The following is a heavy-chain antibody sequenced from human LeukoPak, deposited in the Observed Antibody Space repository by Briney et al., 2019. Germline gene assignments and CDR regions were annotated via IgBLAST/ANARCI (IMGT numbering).Heavy chain of an antibody. CDR1: AFTFSSYG. J-gene: IGHJ4*02. D-gene: IGHD1-26*01. Sequence: PGGSLRLSCAASAFTFSSYGMHWVRQAPGKGLEWVAFIRYDGSNKYYADSVKGRFTISRDNSKNTLYLQMNSLRAEDTAVYYCAKDLFLTRELLPYFDYWGQGTLVTVSS. CDR3: AKDLFLTRELLPYFDY. CDR2: IRYDGSNK. V-gene: IGHV3-30*02.